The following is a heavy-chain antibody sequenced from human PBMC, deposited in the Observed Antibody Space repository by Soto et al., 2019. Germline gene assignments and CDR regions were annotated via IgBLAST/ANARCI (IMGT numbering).Heavy chain of an antibody. D-gene: IGHD3-10*01. CDR3: SRDRVTMVRGIISQYYFDY. CDR2: IYSDGST. V-gene: IGHV3-66*01. CDR1: GFTVSSNY. J-gene: IGHJ4*02. Sequence: GGSLRLSCAASGFTVSSNYMSWVRQAPGKGLEWVSVIYSDGSTYYADSVKGRFTISRDNSKNTLYLQMNSLRAEDTAVHYCSRDRVTMVRGIISQYYFDYWGQGALVTVSS.